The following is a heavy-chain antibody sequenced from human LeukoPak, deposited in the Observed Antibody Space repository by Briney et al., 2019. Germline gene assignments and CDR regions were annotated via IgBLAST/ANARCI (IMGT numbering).Heavy chain of an antibody. D-gene: IGHD6-19*01. CDR3: ARDSKQWLAHDAFDI. V-gene: IGHV4-31*03. Sequence: SETLSLTCTVSGGSISSGGYSWSWIRQHPGKGLEWIGYIYYSGSTYYNPSLKSRVTISVDTSKNQFSLKLSSVTAADTAVYYCARDSKQWLAHDAFDIWGQGTMVTVSS. J-gene: IGHJ3*02. CDR2: IYYSGST. CDR1: GGSISSGGYS.